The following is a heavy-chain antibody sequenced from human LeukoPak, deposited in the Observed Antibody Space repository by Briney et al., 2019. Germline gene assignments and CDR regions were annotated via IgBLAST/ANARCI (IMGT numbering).Heavy chain of an antibody. CDR2: ISHDGTHK. V-gene: IGHV3-30*04. CDR1: EFTFSSFA. J-gene: IGHJ6*03. D-gene: IGHD1-7*01. Sequence: GGSLRLSCTASEFTFSSFAMYWVRQAPGKGLQWVALISHDGTHKYYADSVKGQFTISRDNSKNTLYLQMNSLRAEDTAVYYCAKRRGLELLYYYYMDVWGKGTTVTVSS. CDR3: AKRRGLELLYYYYMDV.